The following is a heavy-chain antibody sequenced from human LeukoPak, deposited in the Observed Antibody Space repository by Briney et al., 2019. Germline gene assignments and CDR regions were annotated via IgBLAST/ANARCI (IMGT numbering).Heavy chain of an antibody. D-gene: IGHD2-2*01. CDR2: INHSGST. CDR1: GGSFSGYY. J-gene: IGHJ6*02. CDR3: ARGSPYCSSTSCLYYYYYGMDV. V-gene: IGHV4-34*01. Sequence: SETLSLTCAVYGGSFSGYYWSWIRQPPGKGLEWIGEINHSGSTNYNPSLKSRVTISVDTSKNQFSLKLSSVTAADTAVYYCARGSPYCSSTSCLYYYYYGMDVWGQGTTVTVSS.